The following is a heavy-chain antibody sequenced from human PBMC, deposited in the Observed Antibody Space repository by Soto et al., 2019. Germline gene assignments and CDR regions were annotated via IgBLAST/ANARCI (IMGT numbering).Heavy chain of an antibody. CDR3: ASSHPLGYCSGGSCYSPNWFDP. CDR1: GFTFSSYW. J-gene: IGHJ5*02. D-gene: IGHD2-15*01. Sequence: GGSLRLSCAASGFTFSSYWMSWVRQAPGKGLEWVANIKQDGSEKYYVDSVKGRFTISRDNAKNSLYLQMNSLRAEDTAVYYCASSHPLGYCSGGSCYSPNWFDPWGQGTLVTVSS. CDR2: IKQDGSEK. V-gene: IGHV3-7*01.